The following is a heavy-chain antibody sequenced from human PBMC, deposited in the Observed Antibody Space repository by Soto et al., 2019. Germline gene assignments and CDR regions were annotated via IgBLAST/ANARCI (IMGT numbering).Heavy chain of an antibody. V-gene: IGHV3-30-3*01. CDR2: ISRDGNSK. CDR3: ARNRRGGGYYFDY. CDR1: GFTINSHP. Sequence: PGGSLRLSCGASGFTINSHPMHWVRQTPGKGLEWVTFISRDGNSKTYGDSVRGRFTISRDNAKNSLYLQMNSLRAEDTAFYYCARNRRGGGYYFDYWGQGSLVTVSS. J-gene: IGHJ4*02.